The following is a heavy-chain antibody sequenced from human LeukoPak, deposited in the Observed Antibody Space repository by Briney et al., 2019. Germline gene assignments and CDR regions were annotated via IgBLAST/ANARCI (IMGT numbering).Heavy chain of an antibody. Sequence: PSETLSLTCTVSGGSISSYYWSWIRQPPGKGLEWIGYIYYSGSTNYNPSLKSRVTISVDTSKNQFSLKLSSVTAADTAVYYCARESAEGYDVVVPAALSHDAFDIWGQGTMVTVSS. CDR1: GGSISSYY. V-gene: IGHV4-59*01. CDR2: IYYSGST. D-gene: IGHD2-2*01. CDR3: ARESAEGYDVVVPAALSHDAFDI. J-gene: IGHJ3*02.